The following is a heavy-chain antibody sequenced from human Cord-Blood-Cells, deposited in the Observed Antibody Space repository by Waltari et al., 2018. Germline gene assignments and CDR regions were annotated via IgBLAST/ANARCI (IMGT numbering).Heavy chain of an antibody. J-gene: IGHJ4*02. Sequence: EVQLVQSGAEVKKPGESLKISCKGSGYSFTSYWIGWVRQMPGKGLEWMGIIYPGDSDTRYSPSFQGQVTISADKSIRTAYLQWSSLKASDTAMYYCARVDIAVACTERFDYWGQGTLVTVSS. D-gene: IGHD6-19*01. V-gene: IGHV5-51*01. CDR3: ARVDIAVACTERFDY. CDR1: GYSFTSYW. CDR2: IYPGDSDT.